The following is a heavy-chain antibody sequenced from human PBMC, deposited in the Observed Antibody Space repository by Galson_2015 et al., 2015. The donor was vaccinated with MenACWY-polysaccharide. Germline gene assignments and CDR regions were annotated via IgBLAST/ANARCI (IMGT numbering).Heavy chain of an antibody. J-gene: IGHJ3*02. CDR2: ISGRGGST. CDR3: AKERHTVDI. V-gene: IGHV3-23*01. CDR1: GFTFSSYG. Sequence: SLRLSCAASGFTFSSYGMSWVRQAPGKGLEWVSGISGRGGSTYYADSVKGRFTIPRDNSKNTLYLQVNSLRDDDTAVYYCAKERHTVDIWGQGTMVTVSS. D-gene: IGHD4-17*01.